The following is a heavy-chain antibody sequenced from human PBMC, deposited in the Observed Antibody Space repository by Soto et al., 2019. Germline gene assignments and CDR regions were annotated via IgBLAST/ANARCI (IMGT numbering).Heavy chain of an antibody. J-gene: IGHJ6*02. V-gene: IGHV3-64*01. Sequence: EVQLVESGGGLVQPGGSLRLSCAASGFTFSSYAMHWVRQAPGKGLEYVSVITSSGGNTDYASSVKGRFTISRDNSKNRLYLQMGSLRAEDMAVYYCARRIPFGYGMDVWGQGTTVTVSS. CDR2: ITSSGGNT. CDR3: ARRIPFGYGMDV. D-gene: IGHD2-21*01. CDR1: GFTFSSYA.